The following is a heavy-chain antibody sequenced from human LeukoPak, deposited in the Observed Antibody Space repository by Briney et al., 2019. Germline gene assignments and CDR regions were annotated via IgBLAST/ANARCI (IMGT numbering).Heavy chain of an antibody. CDR2: IKQDGSEK. D-gene: IGHD3-22*01. J-gene: IGHJ4*02. CDR3: ARCVITMIVVLPFCDY. V-gene: IGHV3-7*01. Sequence: PGGSLRLSCAASGFTFSSYWMSWVRQAPGKGLEWVANIKQDGSEKYYVDSVKGRFTISRDNAKNSLYLQMNSLRAEDTAVYYCARCVITMIVVLPFCDYWGQGTLVTVSS. CDR1: GFTFSSYW.